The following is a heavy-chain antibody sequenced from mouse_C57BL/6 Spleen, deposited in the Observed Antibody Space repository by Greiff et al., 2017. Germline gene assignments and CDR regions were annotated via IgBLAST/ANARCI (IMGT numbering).Heavy chain of an antibody. CDR3: ARDYDERYFDV. V-gene: IGHV5-6*01. D-gene: IGHD2-4*01. J-gene: IGHJ1*03. CDR2: ISSGGSYT. CDR1: GFTFSSYG. Sequence: EVQLQQSGGDLVKPGGSLKLSCAASGFTFSSYGMSWVRQTPDKRLEWVATISSGGSYTYYPDSVKGRFTISRDNAKNTLYLQMSSLKSEDTAMYYCARDYDERYFDVWGTGTTVTVSS.